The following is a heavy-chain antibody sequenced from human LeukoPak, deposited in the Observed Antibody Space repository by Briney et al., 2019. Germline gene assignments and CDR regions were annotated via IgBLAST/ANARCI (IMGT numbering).Heavy chain of an antibody. Sequence: SETLSLTCTVSGGSISSYYWSWIRQPPGKGLEWIGYIYYSGSTNYNPSLKSRVTISVDTSKNQFSLKLSSVTAADTAVYYCAREGCSSTSCPHDYWGQGTLVTVSS. D-gene: IGHD2-2*01. V-gene: IGHV4-59*12. CDR2: IYYSGST. J-gene: IGHJ4*02. CDR1: GGSISSYY. CDR3: AREGCSSTSCPHDY.